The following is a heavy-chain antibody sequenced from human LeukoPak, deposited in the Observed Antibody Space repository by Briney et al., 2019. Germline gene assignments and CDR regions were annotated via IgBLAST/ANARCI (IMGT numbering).Heavy chain of an antibody. J-gene: IGHJ4*02. CDR3: VRGDFYLDY. Sequence: VGSLRLSCAAPGFTFNKYLMHWVRQAPGKRLVWVSSINSDGSSTTYADSVKGRFTMSRDNAKNTLYLQMNSLRVEDTAVYYCVRGDFYLDYWGQGTLVTVSS. V-gene: IGHV3-74*01. CDR2: INSDGSST. CDR1: GFTFNKYL. D-gene: IGHD3-16*01.